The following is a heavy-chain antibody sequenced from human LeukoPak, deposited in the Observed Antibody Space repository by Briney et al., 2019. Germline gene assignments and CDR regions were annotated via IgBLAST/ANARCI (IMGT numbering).Heavy chain of an antibody. CDR2: ISYDGSNK. Sequence: PGGSLRLPCAASGFTFSSYAMHWVRQAPGKGLEWVAVISYDGSNKYYADSVKGRFTISRDNSKNTLYLQMNSLRAGDTAVYYCARDTDYDSSGPDAFDIWGQGTMVTVSS. CDR1: GFTFSSYA. CDR3: ARDTDYDSSGPDAFDI. J-gene: IGHJ3*02. D-gene: IGHD3-22*01. V-gene: IGHV3-30-3*01.